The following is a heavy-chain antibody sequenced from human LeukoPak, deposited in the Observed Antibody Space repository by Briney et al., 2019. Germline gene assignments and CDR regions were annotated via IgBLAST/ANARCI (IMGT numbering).Heavy chain of an antibody. CDR3: AKDEGSSGCKN. CDR1: GFTFSSYA. CDR2: ISGSGGST. D-gene: IGHD3-22*01. J-gene: IGHJ4*02. Sequence: GGSLRLSCAASGFTFSSYAMSWVRQAPGKGLEWVSAISGSGGSTYYADSVKGRFTISRDNSKNTLYLQMNSLTAEDTAVYYCAKDEGSSGCKNWGQGTLVTVSS. V-gene: IGHV3-23*01.